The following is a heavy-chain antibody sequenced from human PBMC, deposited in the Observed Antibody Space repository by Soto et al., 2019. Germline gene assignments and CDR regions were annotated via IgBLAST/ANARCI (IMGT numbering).Heavy chain of an antibody. CDR1: SGSLSGYY. V-gene: IGHV4-34*01. J-gene: IGHJ4*02. D-gene: IGHD6-6*01. CDR3: ARAPKVSGSAQTRPDF. CDR2: ISPSGTT. Sequence: SETLSLTCSLYSGSLSGYYWSWIRQPPGKGLVWIGEISPSGTTNYSPSLKSPVSISVDTSKNQFSLNLTSLTAADTAVYYCARAPKVSGSAQTRPDFWGQGSLVTVSS.